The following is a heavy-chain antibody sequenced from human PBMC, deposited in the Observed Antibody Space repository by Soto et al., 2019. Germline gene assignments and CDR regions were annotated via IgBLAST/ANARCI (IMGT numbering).Heavy chain of an antibody. CDR1: GGSISSSTYY. J-gene: IGHJ5*02. V-gene: IGHV4-39*01. Sequence: QLQLQESGPGLVKASETLSLTCTVSGGSISSSTYYWACIRQPPGKGLEWIGSIYYSGSTYYNPYLKSRVPIAVDTSKNAFPLKLSSGPAAGTAVYYCARGPSAAVVLRGWFDPWGQGTLVTVSS. CDR3: ARGPSAAVVLRGWFDP. CDR2: IYYSGST. D-gene: IGHD2-8*02.